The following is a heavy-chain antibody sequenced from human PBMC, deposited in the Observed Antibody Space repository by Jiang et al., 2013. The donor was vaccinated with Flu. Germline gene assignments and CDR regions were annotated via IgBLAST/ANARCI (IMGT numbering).Heavy chain of an antibody. CDR1: GFTFSSYA. Sequence: QLVESGGGLVQPGGSLRLSCTASGFTFSSYAMNWVRQAPGKGLEWVGFIRSKAYGGTTEYAASVKGRFTISRDDSKSIAYLQMNSLKTEDTAVYYCTRVELGYFDYWGQGTLVTASS. J-gene: IGHJ4*02. V-gene: IGHV3-49*04. CDR2: IRSKAYGGTT. CDR3: TRVELGYFDY. D-gene: IGHD1-7*01.